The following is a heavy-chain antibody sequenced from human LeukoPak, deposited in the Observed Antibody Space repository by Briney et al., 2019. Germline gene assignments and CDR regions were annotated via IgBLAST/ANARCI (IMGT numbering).Heavy chain of an antibody. CDR2: ISNSGSSV. Sequence: GGSLRLSCAASGFTFSDYYMSWIRQAPGKGLEWVSYISNSGSSVYHVDSVKGRFTISRDNAKNSLYLQMNSLRAEDTAVYYCARDGVGATTNYYYGMDVWGQGTTVTVSS. CDR1: GFTFSDYY. D-gene: IGHD1-26*01. J-gene: IGHJ6*02. CDR3: ARDGVGATTNYYYGMDV. V-gene: IGHV3-11*04.